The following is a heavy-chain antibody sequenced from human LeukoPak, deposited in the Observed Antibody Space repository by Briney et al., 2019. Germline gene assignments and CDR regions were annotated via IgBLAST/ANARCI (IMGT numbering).Heavy chain of an antibody. CDR1: GFTFDDYA. CDR2: ISWNSGSI. D-gene: IGHD6-19*01. J-gene: IGHJ4*02. Sequence: GGSLRLSCAASGFTFDDYAMHWVRQAPGKGLEWVSGISWNSGSIGYADSVKGRFTISRDNAENSLYLQMNSLRAEDTALYYCAKDRAGTFDYWGQGTLVTVSS. V-gene: IGHV3-9*01. CDR3: AKDRAGTFDY.